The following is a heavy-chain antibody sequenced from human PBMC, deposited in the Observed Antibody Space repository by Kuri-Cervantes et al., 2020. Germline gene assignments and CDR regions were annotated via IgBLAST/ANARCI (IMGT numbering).Heavy chain of an antibody. D-gene: IGHD3-22*01. CDR2: IIPIFGTP. V-gene: IGHV1-69*06. CDR3: ANPRSPGGYYDSSGESAFDM. Sequence: SVKVSCKASGGTFSSYAISWVRQAPGQGLEWMGGIIPIFGTPNYAQKFQGRVTITADKSTKTAYMELNSLRSEDTAVYYCANPRSPGGYYDSSGESAFDMWGQGTMVTVSS. J-gene: IGHJ3*02. CDR1: GGTFSSYA.